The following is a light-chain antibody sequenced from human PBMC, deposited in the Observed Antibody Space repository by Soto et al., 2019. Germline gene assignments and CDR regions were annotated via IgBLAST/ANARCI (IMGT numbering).Light chain of an antibody. J-gene: IGKJ3*01. CDR3: QQYGSSRFT. V-gene: IGKV3-20*01. Sequence: PGERATLSCRASQSISSSYLAWYQQKPGQAPRLLVYGASSRATGIPDRFSGSGSGTDFTLTISRPEPEDFAVYYCQQYGSSRFTFGPGTKVDIK. CDR2: GAS. CDR1: QSISSSY.